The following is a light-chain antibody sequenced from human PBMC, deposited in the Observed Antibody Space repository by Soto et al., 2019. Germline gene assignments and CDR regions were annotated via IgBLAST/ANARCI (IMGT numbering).Light chain of an antibody. J-gene: IGKJ4*01. CDR2: DAS. CDR3: QQYNNWPLT. V-gene: IGKV3-15*01. CDR1: QSVSRN. Sequence: EIVMTQSPGTLSVSPGERATLSCRASQSVSRNLAWYQQNPGQAPRLLIYDASTRATGIPARFSGSASGTEFTLTISTLQSEDFAVYYCQQYNNWPLTLGRGTKVDIK.